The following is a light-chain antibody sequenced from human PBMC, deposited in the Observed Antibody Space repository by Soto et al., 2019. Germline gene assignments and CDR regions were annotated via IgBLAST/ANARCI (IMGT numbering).Light chain of an antibody. J-gene: IGKJ1*01. CDR1: QSVGSNY. CDR3: QQYGGSPRT. CDR2: GAS. Sequence: EIVLTQSPGTLSLSPGERATLSCRASQSVGSNYLAWYQQKSGQAPRLLIYGASSRATGIPDRFSGSGSGTDFTLTISRLEPEDFAVYYCQQYGGSPRTFGQGTKVEIK. V-gene: IGKV3-20*01.